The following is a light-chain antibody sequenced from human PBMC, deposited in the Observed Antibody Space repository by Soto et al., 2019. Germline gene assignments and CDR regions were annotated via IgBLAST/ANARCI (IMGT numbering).Light chain of an antibody. CDR1: TSNIGAGYD. J-gene: IGLJ2*01. V-gene: IGLV1-40*01. CDR2: GST. Sequence: QSVLTQPPSVSGAPGQRVTISCTGSTSNIGAGYDVHWYQQHPGTAPKLLIYGSTNRPSGVPDRFSGSKSGTSGSLAISGLQTEDEADYYCQSWDTSLSGAVFGGGTKLTVL. CDR3: QSWDTSLSGAV.